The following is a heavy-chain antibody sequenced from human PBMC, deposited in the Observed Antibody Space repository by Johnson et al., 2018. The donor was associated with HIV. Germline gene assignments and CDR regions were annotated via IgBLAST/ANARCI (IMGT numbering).Heavy chain of an antibody. J-gene: IGHJ3*02. CDR3: ARDRFGDSDAFDI. CDR1: GFTFSSYA. V-gene: IGHV3-23*04. Sequence: VQLVESGGGVVRPGGSLRLSCAASGFTFSSYAMSWVRQAPGKGLEWVSGISGSGGSTYYADSVKGRFTISRDNSKSTLFLQMNRLRADDTAVYFCARDRFGDSDAFDIWGQGTMVTVSS. D-gene: IGHD4-17*01. CDR2: ISGSGGST.